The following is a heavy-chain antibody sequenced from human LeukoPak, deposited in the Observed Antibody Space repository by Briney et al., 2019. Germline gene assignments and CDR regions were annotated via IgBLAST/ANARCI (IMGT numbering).Heavy chain of an antibody. CDR1: GGTFSSYA. CDR3: ARAMGYSSGWYPLDY. CDR2: IIPIFGTA. D-gene: IGHD6-13*01. Sequence: GASVKVSCKASGGTFSSYAISWVRQAPGQGLEWMGGIIPIFGTANYAQKFQGRVTITADESTSTAYMELSSLRSEDTAVYYCARAMGYSSGWYPLDYWGRGTLVSVSS. V-gene: IGHV1-69*13. J-gene: IGHJ4*02.